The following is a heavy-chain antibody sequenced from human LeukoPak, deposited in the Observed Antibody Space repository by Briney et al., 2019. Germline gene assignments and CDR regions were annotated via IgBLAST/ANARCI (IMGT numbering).Heavy chain of an antibody. V-gene: IGHV2-5*02. CDR3: AHSGYSYGFDY. Sequence: SGPTLVKPTQTLTLTCTFSGFSLSTSGVGVGWIRQPPGKALEWLALIYWDDDKRYSPSLQSRLTITKDTSKNQVVLTMTNMDPMDTATYYCAHSGYSYGFDYWGQGTLVTVSS. J-gene: IGHJ4*02. D-gene: IGHD5-18*01. CDR2: IYWDDDK. CDR1: GFSLSTSGVG.